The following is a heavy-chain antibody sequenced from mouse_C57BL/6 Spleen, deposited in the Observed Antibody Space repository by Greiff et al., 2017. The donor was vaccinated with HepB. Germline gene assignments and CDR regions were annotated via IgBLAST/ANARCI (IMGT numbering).Heavy chain of an antibody. D-gene: IGHD1-1*01. CDR1: GYAFSSSW. V-gene: IGHV1-82*01. CDR3: ARSVGDAMDY. CDR2: IYPGDGDT. J-gene: IGHJ4*01. Sequence: QVQLQQSGPELVKPGASVKISCKASGYAFSSSWMNWVKQRPGKGLEWIGRIYPGDGDTNYNGKFKGKATLTADKSSSTAYMQLSSLTSEDSAVYFCARSVGDAMDYWGQGTSVTVSS.